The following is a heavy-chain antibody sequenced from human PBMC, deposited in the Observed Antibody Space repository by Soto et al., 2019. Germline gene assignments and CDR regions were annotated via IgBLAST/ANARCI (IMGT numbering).Heavy chain of an antibody. D-gene: IGHD3-10*01. Sequence: QITLKESGPTQVKPTQTLTLTCSFSGFSLNTDGEGVGWVRQPPGEPLEWLALIYWDDDERYSPSLKTRPTITKDPSKNQVVLIMTNMDPVDTATYYCAHSRNLITEDAQVGDFDYWGQGTLVTVSS. CDR2: IYWDDDE. CDR1: GFSLNTDGEG. J-gene: IGHJ4*02. V-gene: IGHV2-5*02. CDR3: AHSRNLITEDAQVGDFDY.